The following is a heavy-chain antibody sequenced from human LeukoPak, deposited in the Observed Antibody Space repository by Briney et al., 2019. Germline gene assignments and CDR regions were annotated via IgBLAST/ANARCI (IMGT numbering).Heavy chain of an antibody. D-gene: IGHD3-22*01. J-gene: IGHJ4*02. V-gene: IGHV4-59*01. Sequence: SETLSLTCSVSGGSISSYYWSWSRQPPGKGLEWIGYIYYSGSTNYNPSLKSRVTISVDTSKNQFSLKLSSVTAADTAVYYCARGPLATYYYDSSGHGQPFDYWGQGTLVTVSS. CDR2: IYYSGST. CDR3: ARGPLATYYYDSSGHGQPFDY. CDR1: GGSISSYY.